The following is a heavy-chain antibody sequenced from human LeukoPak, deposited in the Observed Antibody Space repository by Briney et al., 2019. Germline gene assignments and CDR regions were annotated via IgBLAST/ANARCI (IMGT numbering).Heavy chain of an antibody. D-gene: IGHD5-12*01. V-gene: IGHV1-2*06. CDR1: GYTFTGYY. Sequence: DSVKVSCKASGYTFTGYYMHWVRQAPGQGLEWMGRINPNSGGTNYAQKFQGRVTMTRDTSISTAYMELSRLRSDDTAVYYCARDRASKYGGYADYWGQGTLVTVSS. CDR2: INPNSGGT. J-gene: IGHJ4*02. CDR3: ARDRASKYGGYADY.